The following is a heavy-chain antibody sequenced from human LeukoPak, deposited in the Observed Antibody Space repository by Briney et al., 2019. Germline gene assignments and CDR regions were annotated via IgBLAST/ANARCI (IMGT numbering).Heavy chain of an antibody. Sequence: ASVKVSCKVSGYTLTELSMHWVRQAPGKGLEWMGWISAYNGNTNYAQKFQGRVTMTRNTSISTAYMELSSLRSEDTAVYYCATYILTGYYGMDVWGQGTTVTVSS. D-gene: IGHD3-9*01. CDR2: ISAYNGNT. CDR3: ATYILTGYYGMDV. V-gene: IGHV1-24*01. CDR1: GYTLTELS. J-gene: IGHJ6*02.